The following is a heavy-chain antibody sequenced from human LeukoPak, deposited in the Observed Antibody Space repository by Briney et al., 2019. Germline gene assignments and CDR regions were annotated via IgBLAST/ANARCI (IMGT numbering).Heavy chain of an antibody. Sequence: SVKVSCKASGGTFSSYAISWVRQAPGQGLEWMGRIIPIFGTANYAQKFQGRVTITTDESTSTASMELSSLRSEATAVYYCARDGGYSGYDKGFYWGQGTLVTVSS. D-gene: IGHD5-12*01. CDR3: ARDGGYSGYDKGFY. CDR2: IIPIFGTA. V-gene: IGHV1-69*05. CDR1: GGTFSSYA. J-gene: IGHJ4*02.